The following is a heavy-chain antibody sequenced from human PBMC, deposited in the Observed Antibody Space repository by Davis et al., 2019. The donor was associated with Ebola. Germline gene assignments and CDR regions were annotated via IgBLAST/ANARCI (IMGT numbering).Heavy chain of an antibody. Sequence: GESLKISCAASGFTFSSYAMHWVRQAPGKRLEWVAVISYDGSNKYYADSVKGRFTISRDNAKNTLYLQMNSLRAEDTAVYYCAREDVWSDPPGDPWGQGTLVTVSS. D-gene: IGHD3-3*01. J-gene: IGHJ5*02. CDR2: ISYDGSNK. CDR3: AREDVWSDPPGDP. CDR1: GFTFSSYA. V-gene: IGHV3-30-3*01.